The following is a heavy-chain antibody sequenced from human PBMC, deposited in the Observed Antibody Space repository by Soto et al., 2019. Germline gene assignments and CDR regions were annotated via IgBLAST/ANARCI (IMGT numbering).Heavy chain of an antibody. D-gene: IGHD2-15*01. CDR2: IMHSGRT. V-gene: IGHV4-34*01. CDR1: NGSLSGYF. J-gene: IGHJ6*02. CDR3: ARGGQYCSGRNCYYYAMDV. Sequence: SETLSLTCAVYNGSLSGYFWNWIRQAPGEGLEWIGEIMHSGRTKYNPPLSSRVIILSDMSKNQMSLKLSAVTAADTAVYYCARGGQYCSGRNCYYYAMDVWGQGTTVTVSS.